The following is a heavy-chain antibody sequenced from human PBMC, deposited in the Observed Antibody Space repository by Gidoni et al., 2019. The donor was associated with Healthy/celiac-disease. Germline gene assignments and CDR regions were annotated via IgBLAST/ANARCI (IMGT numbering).Heavy chain of an antibody. J-gene: IGHJ6*02. CDR3: ARHKYGDYGRYYYYGTDV. V-gene: IGHV5-51*01. Sequence: EVQLVQSGAEVKKPGESLKISCKGSGYGFTSYWIGWVRQMPGKGLEWMGIIYPGDSDTRYSPSFQGQVTISADKSISTAYLQWSSLKASDTAMYYCARHKYGDYGRYYYYGTDVWGQGTTVTVSS. CDR1: GYGFTSYW. D-gene: IGHD4-17*01. CDR2: IYPGDSDT.